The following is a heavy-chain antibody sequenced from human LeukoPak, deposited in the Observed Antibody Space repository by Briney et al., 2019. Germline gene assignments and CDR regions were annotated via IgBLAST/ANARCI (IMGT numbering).Heavy chain of an antibody. CDR3: ARSPGYYFDY. J-gene: IGHJ4*02. V-gene: IGHV4-39*07. CDR2: IYYSGSILYSGST. Sequence: SETLSLTCTVSGGSISSSSYYWGWIRQPPVKGLEWIGSIYYSGSILYSGSTNYNPSLKSRVTISVDTSKNQFSLKLSSVTAADTAVYYCARSPGYYFDYWGQGTLVTVSS. CDR1: GGSISSSSYY.